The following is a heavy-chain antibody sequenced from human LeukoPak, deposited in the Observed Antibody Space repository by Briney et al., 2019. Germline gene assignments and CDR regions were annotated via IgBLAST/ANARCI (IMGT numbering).Heavy chain of an antibody. J-gene: IGHJ4*02. Sequence: GGSLRLSCAASGFIFSGYAMTWVRQAPGEGLEWVSGLSAGGGTTYYADSVKGRFTISRDNSKNTLYLQMNSQRAEDTAVYYCAKDGGLWVSAHWGDSWGRGTLVTVSS. CDR2: LSAGGGTT. D-gene: IGHD7-27*01. CDR1: GFIFSGYA. CDR3: AKDGGLWVSAHWGDS. V-gene: IGHV3-23*01.